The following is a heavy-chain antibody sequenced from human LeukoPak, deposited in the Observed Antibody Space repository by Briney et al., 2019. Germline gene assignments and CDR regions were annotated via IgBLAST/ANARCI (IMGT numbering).Heavy chain of an antibody. CDR2: ISYDGSNK. V-gene: IGHV3-30*18. CDR1: GFTFSSYG. Sequence: GGSLRLSCAASGFTFSSYGMHWVRQAPGKGLEWEAVISYDGSNKYYADSVKGRFTISRDNSKNTLYLQMNSLRAEDTAVYYCAKDLYYYGSGSLYSFDYWGQGTLVTVSS. J-gene: IGHJ4*02. D-gene: IGHD3-10*01. CDR3: AKDLYYYGSGSLYSFDY.